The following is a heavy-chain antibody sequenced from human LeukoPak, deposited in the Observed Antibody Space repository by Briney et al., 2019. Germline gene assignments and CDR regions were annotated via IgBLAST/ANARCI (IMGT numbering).Heavy chain of an antibody. V-gene: IGHV4-59*08. Sequence: SETLSLTCTVSGGSISSYYWSWIRQPPGKGLEWIGYIYYSGSTNYNPSLKSRVTISVDTSKNQFSLKLSSVTAADTAVYYCAGTGSGSYYEGYFDYWGQGTLVTVSS. CDR2: IYYSGST. CDR1: GGSISSYY. D-gene: IGHD1-26*01. CDR3: AGTGSGSYYEGYFDY. J-gene: IGHJ4*02.